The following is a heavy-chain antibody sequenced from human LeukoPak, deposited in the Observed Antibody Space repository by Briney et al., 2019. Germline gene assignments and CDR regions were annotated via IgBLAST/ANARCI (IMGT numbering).Heavy chain of an antibody. Sequence: GGSLRLSCAASGFTFSSYSMNWVRQAPGKGLEWVSSISSSSSYINYADSVKGRFTISRDNAKNSLYLQMNSLRAEDTAVYYCATGGSNFDYWGQGTLVTVSS. V-gene: IGHV3-21*01. CDR1: GFTFSSYS. J-gene: IGHJ4*02. CDR2: ISSSSSYI. D-gene: IGHD1-26*01. CDR3: ATGGSNFDY.